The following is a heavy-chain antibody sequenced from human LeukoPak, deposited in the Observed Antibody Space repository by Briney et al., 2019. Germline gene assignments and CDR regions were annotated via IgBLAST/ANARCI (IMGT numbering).Heavy chain of an antibody. CDR3: ARARFAYDSTGYYPLFYFDF. CDR1: GGSISSSSYY. Sequence: KPSETLSLTCTVSGGSISSSSYYWGWIRQPPGKGLEWIGSIYYSGSTYYNPSLNSRLIISLDTSKKQFSLRLSSVTAADTAVYYCARARFAYDSTGYYPLFYFDFWGQGTLVTVSS. J-gene: IGHJ4*02. D-gene: IGHD3-22*01. V-gene: IGHV4-39*07. CDR2: IYYSGST.